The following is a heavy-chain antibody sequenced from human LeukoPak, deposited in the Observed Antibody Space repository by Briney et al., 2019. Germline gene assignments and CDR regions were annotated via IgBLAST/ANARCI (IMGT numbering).Heavy chain of an antibody. CDR3: ARRCSGGSCYLGAFDI. V-gene: IGHV4-59*01. CDR2: IYYSGST. D-gene: IGHD2-15*01. J-gene: IGHJ3*02. CDR1: GGSISSYH. Sequence: PSETLSLTCTVSGGSISSYHWSWIRQPPGKGLEWIGYIYYSGSTNYNPSLKSRVTISVDTSKNQFSLKLSSVTAADTAVYYCARRCSGGSCYLGAFDIWGQGTMVTVSS.